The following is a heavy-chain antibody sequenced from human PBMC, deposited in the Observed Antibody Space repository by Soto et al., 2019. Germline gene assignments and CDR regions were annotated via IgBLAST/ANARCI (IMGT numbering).Heavy chain of an antibody. CDR1: GFTFSDYY. J-gene: IGHJ6*02. CDR2: ISSSSVYT. D-gene: IGHD5-12*01. V-gene: IGHV3-11*06. CDR3: ERGDGGYVNGMDV. Sequence: QVQLVESGGGLVKPGGSLRLSCAASGFTFSDYYMSWIRQAPGKGLEWVSYISSSSVYTNYADSVKGRFTISRDNAKKSLYLQMNSLRAEDTAVYYCERGDGGYVNGMDVWGQGTTVTVSS.